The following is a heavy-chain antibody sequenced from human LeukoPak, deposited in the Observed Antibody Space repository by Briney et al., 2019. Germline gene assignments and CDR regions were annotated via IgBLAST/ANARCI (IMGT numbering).Heavy chain of an antibody. D-gene: IGHD3-3*01. CDR2: INHSGST. CDR1: GGSFSGYY. Sequence: KPSETLSLTCAVYGGSFSGYYWSWIRQPPGKGLEWIGEINHSGSTNYNPSLKSRVTISVDTSKNQFSLKLSSVTAADTAVYYCARGGRYDFWSGYSLYYFDYWGQGTLVTVSS. V-gene: IGHV4-34*01. CDR3: ARGGRYDFWSGYSLYYFDY. J-gene: IGHJ4*02.